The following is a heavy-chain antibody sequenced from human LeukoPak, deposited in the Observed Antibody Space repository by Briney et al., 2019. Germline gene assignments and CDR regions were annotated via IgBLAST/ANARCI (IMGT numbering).Heavy chain of an antibody. Sequence: PGGSLRLSCAASGFTFSSYWMHWVRHAPGKGLVWVSRINSDGGSTNYADYVKGRFTISRDNAKNTLYLQMNSLRAEDTAVYYCARGRLSSGSYPYFDYWGQGTLVTVSS. V-gene: IGHV3-74*01. J-gene: IGHJ4*02. CDR2: INSDGGST. D-gene: IGHD1-26*01. CDR3: ARGRLSSGSYPYFDY. CDR1: GFTFSSYW.